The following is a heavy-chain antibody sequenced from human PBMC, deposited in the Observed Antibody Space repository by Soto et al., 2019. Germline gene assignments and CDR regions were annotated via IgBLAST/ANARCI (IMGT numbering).Heavy chain of an antibody. CDR2: IFDSGNA. Sequence: QVQLQESGPGLVKPSETLSLTCTVSGGSINSYCWSWIRQPPGKGLEWIAYIFDSGNANYNPYLKSRVTISVDTSKNQFSLKLTSVTAADTDVYYCARHRRTTVAKFYFDNWGQGALVTVSS. J-gene: IGHJ4*02. CDR1: GGSINSYC. V-gene: IGHV4-59*08. D-gene: IGHD4-4*01. CDR3: ARHRRTTVAKFYFDN.